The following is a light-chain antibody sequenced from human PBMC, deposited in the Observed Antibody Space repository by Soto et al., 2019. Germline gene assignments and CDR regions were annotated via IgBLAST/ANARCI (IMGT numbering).Light chain of an antibody. CDR3: LQSYTTSVYY. Sequence: DIQMPQSPSSLSASVGDRVTITCRASQNIIFYLNWYQQKPGKPPKLLNHAASNLQSGVTSRFSGSGSGTDFTLTISSLQPEDFATYFCLQSYTTSVYYVGQATKLEIK. V-gene: IGKV1-39*01. CDR2: AAS. CDR1: QNIIFY. J-gene: IGKJ2*01.